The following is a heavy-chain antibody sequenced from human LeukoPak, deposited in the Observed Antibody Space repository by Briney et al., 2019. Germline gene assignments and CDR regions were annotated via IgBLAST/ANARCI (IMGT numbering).Heavy chain of an antibody. V-gene: IGHV3-74*01. D-gene: IGHD2-21*02. CDR1: EFDFFSYG. J-gene: IGHJ5*01. CDR2: IFTDGSTT. CDR3: ARELPREVTLDS. Sequence: PGGSLRLSCVASEFDFFSYGMQWVRQAPGKGLVWVSRIFTDGSTTSYADSVKGRFTISRDNAKNTLYLEMKSLRVEDTAVYYCARELPREVTLDSWGQGTLVTDSP.